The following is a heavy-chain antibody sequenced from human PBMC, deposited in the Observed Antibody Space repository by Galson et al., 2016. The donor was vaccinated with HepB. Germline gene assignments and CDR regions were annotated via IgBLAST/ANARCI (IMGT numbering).Heavy chain of an antibody. D-gene: IGHD4-17*01. CDR1: GYTFTSNY. J-gene: IGHJ4*02. V-gene: IGHV1-46*01. CDR2: IHPGGGNT. CDR3: ARRGRYYGDYLFDY. Sequence: SVKVSCKASGYTFTSNYMYWVRQAPGQGLEWMGMIHPGGGNTEYPRKFKGRVTMTRDTSASIVYMELRGLTIDDTAIYYCARRGRYYGDYLFDYWGQGTLVTVSS.